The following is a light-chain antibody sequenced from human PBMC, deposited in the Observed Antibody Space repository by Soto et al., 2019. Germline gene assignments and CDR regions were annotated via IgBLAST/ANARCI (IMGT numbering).Light chain of an antibody. J-gene: IGKJ1*01. CDR2: DVA. V-gene: IGKV1-5*01. Sequence: DIQVTQSPSTLSASVGDTVTITCRAGQRISGLLSWHQQKQGKAPNLLIYDVASLQSGVPSRFSGGGSGTEFTLTISSLQPDDFATYYCQQYNSYSPWTFGQGTKVDI. CDR3: QQYNSYSPWT. CDR1: QRISGL.